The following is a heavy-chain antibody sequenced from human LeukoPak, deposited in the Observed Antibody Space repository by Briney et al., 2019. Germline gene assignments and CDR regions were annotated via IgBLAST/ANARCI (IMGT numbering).Heavy chain of an antibody. D-gene: IGHD6-19*01. CDR3: AGHDEGSGWYRSYIDL. J-gene: IGHJ2*01. CDR1: GVSISSYY. Sequence: SESLSLTCTVSGVSISSYYCSWIRQPPGKGLEWIGYISTSGSTAYSPSLKSRVTISVDRSKNQCSLNLSSVTAADTAVYYRAGHDEGSGWYRSYIDLWGRGTLVIVSS. CDR2: ISTSGST. V-gene: IGHV4-4*09.